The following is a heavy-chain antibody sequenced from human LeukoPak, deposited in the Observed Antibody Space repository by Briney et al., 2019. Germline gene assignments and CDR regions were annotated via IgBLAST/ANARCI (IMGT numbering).Heavy chain of an antibody. V-gene: IGHV4-34*01. CDR3: ARHKYDTLTGYLTFDY. CDR1: GGSFSCYY. Sequence: SETLSLTCAVYGGSFSCYYWSWIRQPPGKGLEWIGEINHSGSTNYSPSLKSRVTISVDTSKNQFFLNLRSVTAADTAVYYCARHKYDTLTGYLTFDYWGRGTLVTVSS. J-gene: IGHJ4*02. D-gene: IGHD3-9*01. CDR2: INHSGST.